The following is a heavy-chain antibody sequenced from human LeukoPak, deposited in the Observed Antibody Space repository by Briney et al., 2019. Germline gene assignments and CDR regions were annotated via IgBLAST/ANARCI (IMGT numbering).Heavy chain of an antibody. CDR3: ARLSPFNYALRDY. J-gene: IGHJ4*02. CDR2: IYYSGNT. V-gene: IGHV4-39*07. D-gene: IGHD2-2*01. CDR1: GGSISSSIYY. Sequence: SETLSLTCAVSGGSISSSIYYWGWIRQPPGKGLEWIGNIYYSGNTYYNPSLKSRVTISVDTSENQFSLKLSSVTAADTAVYYCARLSPFNYALRDYWGQGTLVTVSS.